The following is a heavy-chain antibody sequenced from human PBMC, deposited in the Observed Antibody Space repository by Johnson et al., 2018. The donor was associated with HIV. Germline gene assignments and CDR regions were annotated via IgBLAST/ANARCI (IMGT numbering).Heavy chain of an antibody. V-gene: IGHV3-13*01. D-gene: IGHD2/OR15-2a*01. CDR3: ARESTLGAFDI. CDR2: IGTAGDT. CDR1: GISVSSNY. J-gene: IGHJ3*02. Sequence: VQLVESGGDLVQPGRSLRLSCAASGISVSSNYMSCVRQAPGKVLEWVSAIGTAGDTYYPGSVKGRFTISRENAKHSLYLQMNSLRAGDTAVYYCARESTLGAFDIWGQGTMVTVSS.